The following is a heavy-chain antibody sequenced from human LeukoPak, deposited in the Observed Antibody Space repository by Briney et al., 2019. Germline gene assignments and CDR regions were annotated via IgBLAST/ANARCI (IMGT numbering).Heavy chain of an antibody. J-gene: IGHJ5*02. D-gene: IGHD3/OR15-3a*01. CDR2: ISWNSGST. CDR1: GFTFDDYA. CDR3: VRGNFGPAQWFDP. Sequence: GRSLRLSCAASGFTFDDYAMHRVRQVPGKGLEWVSGISWNSGSTGCAGSVKGRFTMSRDNTKNSLYLQMNSLTPDDTALYYCVRGNFGPAQWFDPWGQGTLVTVSS. V-gene: IGHV3-9*01.